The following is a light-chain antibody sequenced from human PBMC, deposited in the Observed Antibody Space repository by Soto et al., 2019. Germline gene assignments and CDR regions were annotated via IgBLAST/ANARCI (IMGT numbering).Light chain of an antibody. Sequence: SVLTGPRSASGTPVQRVTISWSVSSSNIESNTVTWYQQLPGTAPKLVIYSNYDRPSGVPDRFSGSTSGTSASLVIRGLQSEDEADYYCAAWDDILNGYVFGGGTKVTVL. V-gene: IGLV1-44*01. CDR2: SNY. CDR3: AAWDDILNGYV. CDR1: SSNIESNT. J-gene: IGLJ1*01.